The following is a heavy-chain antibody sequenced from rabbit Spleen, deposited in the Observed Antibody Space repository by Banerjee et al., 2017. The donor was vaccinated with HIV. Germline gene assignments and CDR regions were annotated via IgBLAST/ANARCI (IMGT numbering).Heavy chain of an antibody. CDR1: GFSFSNKAV. D-gene: IGHD2-1*01. J-gene: IGHJ4*01. V-gene: IGHV1S45*01. CDR2: INAVTGKA. Sequence: QEQLVESGGGLVRPEGSLKLSCKASGFSFSNKAVMCWVRQAPGKGLEWIACINAVTGKAVYASWAKGRFTISRTSSTTVTLRMTSLTAADTATYFCARGSASMTLVITGYFFNLWGQGTLVTVS. CDR3: ARGSASMTLVITGYFFNL.